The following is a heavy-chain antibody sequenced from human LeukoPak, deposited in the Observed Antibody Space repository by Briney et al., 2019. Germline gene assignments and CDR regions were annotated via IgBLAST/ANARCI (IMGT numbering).Heavy chain of an antibody. CDR3: ARGRSRDGFDI. V-gene: IGHV3-48*01. J-gene: IGHJ3*02. CDR2: ISSSSSTI. Sequence: GGSLRLSCAASGFTFSSYSMNWVRQAPGKGLEWVSYISSSSSTIYYADSVKGRFTISRDNAKNSLYLQMNSLSAEDTAVYYCARGRSRDGFDIWGQGTMVTVSS. CDR1: GFTFSSYS.